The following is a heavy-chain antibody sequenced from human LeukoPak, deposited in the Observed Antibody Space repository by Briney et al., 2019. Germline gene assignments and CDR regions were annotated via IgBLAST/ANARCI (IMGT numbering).Heavy chain of an antibody. D-gene: IGHD3-10*01. CDR3: ARDGSRRNNGSGSRYFDY. CDR1: GFTFSSYA. V-gene: IGHV3-30-3*01. J-gene: IGHJ4*02. Sequence: GRSLRLSCAASGFTFSSYAMHWVRQAPGKGLEWVAVISYDGSNKYYADSVKGRFTISRDNSKSTLYLQMNSLRAEDTAVYYCARDGSRRNNGSGSRYFDYWGQGTLVTVSS. CDR2: ISYDGSNK.